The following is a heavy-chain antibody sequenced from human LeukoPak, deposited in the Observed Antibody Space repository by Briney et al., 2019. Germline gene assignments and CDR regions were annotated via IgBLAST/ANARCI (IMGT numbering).Heavy chain of an antibody. CDR2: ISAYNGNT. J-gene: IGHJ4*02. CDR3: ARPYGSGSYYSSPLDY. V-gene: IGHV1-18*04. D-gene: IGHD3-10*01. Sequence: ASVKVSCKASGYTFTSYGSSWVRQAPGQGLEWMGWISAYNGNTNYAQKLQGRVTMTTDTSTSTAYTELRSLRSDDTAVYYCARPYGSGSYYSSPLDYWGQGTLVTVSS. CDR1: GYTFTSYG.